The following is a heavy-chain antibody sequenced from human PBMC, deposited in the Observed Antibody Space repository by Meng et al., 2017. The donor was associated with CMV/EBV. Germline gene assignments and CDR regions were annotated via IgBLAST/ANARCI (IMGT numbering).Heavy chain of an antibody. V-gene: IGHV1-2*02. Sequence: ASVKVSCKASGYTFTGYYMHWVRQAPGQGLEWMGWINPNSGGTNYAQKFQGRVTMTRDTSISTAYMELSRLRSDDTAVHYCARDLITGTTPGDYWGQGTLVTVSS. CDR3: ARDLITGTTPGDY. CDR2: INPNSGGT. D-gene: IGHD1-20*01. CDR1: GYTFTGYY. J-gene: IGHJ4*02.